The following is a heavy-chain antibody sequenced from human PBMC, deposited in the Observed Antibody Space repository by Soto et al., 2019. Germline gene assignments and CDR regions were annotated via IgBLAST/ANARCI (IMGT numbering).Heavy chain of an antibody. Sequence: SVNVTCESSAYAFTRYGISSVRQAPGQGLEWMGWISAYNGNTNYAQKLQGRVTMTTDTSTSTAYMELRSLRSDDTAVYYCARLVVVVAATQGWFDPWGQGTLVTVSS. D-gene: IGHD2-15*01. CDR2: ISAYNGNT. J-gene: IGHJ5*02. V-gene: IGHV1-18*01. CDR1: AYAFTRYG. CDR3: ARLVVVVAATQGWFDP.